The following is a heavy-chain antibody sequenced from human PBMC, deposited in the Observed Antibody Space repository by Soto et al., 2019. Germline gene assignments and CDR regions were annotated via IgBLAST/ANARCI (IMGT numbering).Heavy chain of an antibody. Sequence: GGSLRLSCAASGFTFSSYGMHWVRQAPGKGLEWVAVISYDGSNKYYADSVKGRFTISRDNSKNTLYLQMNSLRAEDTAVYYCAKTWASEGATYDAFDIWGQGTMVTVSS. CDR3: AKTWASEGATYDAFDI. V-gene: IGHV3-30*18. J-gene: IGHJ3*02. CDR2: ISYDGSNK. CDR1: GFTFSSYG. D-gene: IGHD1-26*01.